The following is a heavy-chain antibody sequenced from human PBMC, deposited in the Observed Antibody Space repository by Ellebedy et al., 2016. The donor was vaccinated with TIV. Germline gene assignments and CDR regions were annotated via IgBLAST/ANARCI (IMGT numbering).Heavy chain of an antibody. CDR1: GGTFSASY. Sequence: MPSETLSLTCAVHGGTFSASYWTWIRQPPGKGLEWIGEVPHAGSTNYNPSLRGRVAISLDRSNNQVSLRLTSVTAADTAVYYCARGPGITPATYYSSSLDVWGQGTTVTVSS. CDR3: ARGPGITPATYYSSSLDV. D-gene: IGHD5-12*01. V-gene: IGHV4-34*01. J-gene: IGHJ6*02. CDR2: VPHAGST.